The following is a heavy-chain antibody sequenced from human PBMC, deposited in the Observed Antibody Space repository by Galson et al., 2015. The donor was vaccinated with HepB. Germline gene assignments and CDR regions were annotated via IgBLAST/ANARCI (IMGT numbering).Heavy chain of an antibody. CDR3: ARVLGSSGSNQTPFDY. J-gene: IGHJ4*02. V-gene: IGHV1-69*02. D-gene: IGHD6-19*01. Sequence: SVKVSCKASGGTFSSYTISWVRQAPGQGLEWMGRIIPILGIANYAQKFQGRVTITADKSTSTAYMELSSLRSEDTAVYYCARVLGSSGSNQTPFDYWGQGTLVTVSS. CDR2: IIPILGIA. CDR1: GGTFSSYT.